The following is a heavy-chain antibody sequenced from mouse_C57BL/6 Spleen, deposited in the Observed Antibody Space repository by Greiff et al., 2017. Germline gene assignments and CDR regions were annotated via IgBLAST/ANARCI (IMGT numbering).Heavy chain of an antibody. CDR1: GYSITSGYY. J-gene: IGHJ2*01. CDR2: ISYDGSN. CDR3: ARGGVYYARDD. D-gene: IGHD2-1*01. V-gene: IGHV3-6*01. Sequence: EVQRLESGPGLVKPSQSMTLTCSVSGYSITSGYYWNWLRQFPGNQLEGRGYISYDGSNNYNPARKNRVSITRDTTKYQVVLKLNSVNTEDTATDYGARGGVYYARDDWGQGTTLTVSS.